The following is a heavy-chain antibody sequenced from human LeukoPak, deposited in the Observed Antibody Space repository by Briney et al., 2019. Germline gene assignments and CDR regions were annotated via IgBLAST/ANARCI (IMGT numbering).Heavy chain of an antibody. D-gene: IGHD2-2*01. J-gene: IGHJ4*02. Sequence: GGSLRLSSAASGFTFSSYEMNWVRQAPGKGLEWVSYISSSGSTIYYADSVKGRFTISRDNAKNSLYLQMNSLRAEDTAVYYCARGEESSSTDPFDYWGQGTLVTVSS. V-gene: IGHV3-48*03. CDR2: ISSSGSTI. CDR1: GFTFSSYE. CDR3: ARGEESSSTDPFDY.